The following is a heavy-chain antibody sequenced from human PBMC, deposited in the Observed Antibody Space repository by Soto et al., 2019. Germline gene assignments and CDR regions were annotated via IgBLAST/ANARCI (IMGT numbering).Heavy chain of an antibody. CDR2: INGIGGST. V-gene: IGHV3-23*01. CDR1: GFTFSSYA. CDR3: ARSRYYGSGSYYKAGYYYYCGMDV. D-gene: IGHD3-10*01. J-gene: IGHJ6*02. Sequence: PGRSLRLSFAASGFTFSSYAMSWVLQAPGKGLEWVTAINGIGGSTYYADSVKGRFTISRDNAKNSLYLQMNSLRAEDTALYYCARSRYYGSGSYYKAGYYYYCGMDVWGQGTTVTVSS.